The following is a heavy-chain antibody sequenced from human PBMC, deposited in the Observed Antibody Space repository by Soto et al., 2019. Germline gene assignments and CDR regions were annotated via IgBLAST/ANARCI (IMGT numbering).Heavy chain of an antibody. CDR2: ISAYNGNT. J-gene: IGHJ5*02. D-gene: IGHD2-2*01. V-gene: IGHV1-18*01. CDR3: ARCRYCISTSCPYNWFDP. Sequence: ASVKVSCKASGYTFTSYGISWVRQAPGQGLERIGWISAYNGNTNYAQKLQGRVTMTTDTSTSTAYMELRSLRSDDTAVYYFARCRYCISTSCPYNWFDPWGQGTLVTVSS. CDR1: GYTFTSYG.